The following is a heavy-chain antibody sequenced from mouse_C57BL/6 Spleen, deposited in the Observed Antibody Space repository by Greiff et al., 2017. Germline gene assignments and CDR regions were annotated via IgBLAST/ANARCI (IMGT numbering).Heavy chain of an antibody. V-gene: IGHV5-9-1*02. CDR1: GFTFSSYA. CDR2: ISSGGDYI. D-gene: IGHD1-1*01. CDR3: TREGTVVAFDY. J-gene: IGHJ2*01. Sequence: EVKLVESGEGLVKPGGSLKLSCAASGFTFSSYAMSWVRQTPEKRLEWVAYISSGGDYIYYADTVKGRFTISRDNARNTLYLQMSSLKSEDTAMYYCTREGTVVAFDYWGQGTTLTVSS.